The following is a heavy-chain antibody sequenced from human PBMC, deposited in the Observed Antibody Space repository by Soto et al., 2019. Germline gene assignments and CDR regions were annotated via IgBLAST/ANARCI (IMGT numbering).Heavy chain of an antibody. CDR1: GFTFSDYY. Sequence: GGSLRLSCAASGFTFSDYYMSWIRQAPGKGLEWVSYISSSSSYTNYADSVKGRFTISRDNSKNTLYLQMNSLRAEDTAVYYCAKDLTTDAFDIWGQGTMVTVSS. CDR2: ISSSSSYT. V-gene: IGHV3-11*05. J-gene: IGHJ3*02. D-gene: IGHD2-2*01. CDR3: AKDLTTDAFDI.